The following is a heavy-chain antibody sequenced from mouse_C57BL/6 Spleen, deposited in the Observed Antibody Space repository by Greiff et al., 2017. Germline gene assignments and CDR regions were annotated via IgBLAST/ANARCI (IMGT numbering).Heavy chain of an antibody. J-gene: IGHJ1*03. CDR2: IYPGSGST. V-gene: IGHV1-55*01. CDR3: SIGGLLLLRWYFDV. D-gene: IGHD1-1*01. Sequence: QVQLQQPGAELVKPGASVKMSCKASGYTFTSYWITWVKQRPGQGLEWIGDIYPGSGSTNYNEKFKSKATLTVDTSSSTAYMQLSSLTSEDSAVYYCSIGGLLLLRWYFDVWGTGTTVTVSS. CDR1: GYTFTSYW.